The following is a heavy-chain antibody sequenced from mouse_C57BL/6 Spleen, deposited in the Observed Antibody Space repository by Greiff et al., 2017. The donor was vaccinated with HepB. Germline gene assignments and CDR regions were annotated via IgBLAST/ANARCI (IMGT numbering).Heavy chain of an antibody. Sequence: EVQLKESGGGLVQPGGSLKLSCAASGFTFSDYGMAWVRQAPRKGPEWVAFISNLAYSIYYADTVTGRFTISRENAKNTLYLEMSSLRSEDTAMYYCARRGEDAMDYWGQGTSVTVSS. V-gene: IGHV5-15*01. CDR3: ARRGEDAMDY. CDR2: ISNLAYSI. J-gene: IGHJ4*01. CDR1: GFTFSDYG.